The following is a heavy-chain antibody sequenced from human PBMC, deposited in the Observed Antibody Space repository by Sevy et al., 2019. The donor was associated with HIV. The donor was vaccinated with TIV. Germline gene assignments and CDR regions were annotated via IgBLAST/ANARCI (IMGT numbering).Heavy chain of an antibody. D-gene: IGHD2-8*01. CDR1: GFTFSSYE. Sequence: GGSLRLSCAASGFTFSSYEMNWVRQAPGKGLEWVSYISSSGSTIYYANSVKGRFTISRENAKNSLNLQMNSLRAEDRAGNYCARDWFWSGVLTNGRYYYYGLDVWGQGTTVTVSS. CDR3: ARDWFWSGVLTNGRYYYYGLDV. J-gene: IGHJ6*02. V-gene: IGHV3-48*03. CDR2: ISSSGSTI.